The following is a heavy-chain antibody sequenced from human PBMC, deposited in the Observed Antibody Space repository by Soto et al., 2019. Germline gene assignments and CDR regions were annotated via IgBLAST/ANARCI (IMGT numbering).Heavy chain of an antibody. J-gene: IGHJ4*02. Sequence: SETLSLTCAVSGGSISSGGYSWSWIRQPPGKGLEWIGYIYHSGSTYYNPSLKSRVSISVDTSKNQFSLKLSSVTAADTAVYYCARSHSGYWGQGTLVTVSS. D-gene: IGHD3-10*01. CDR1: GGSISSGGYS. CDR2: IYHSGST. CDR3: ARSHSGY. V-gene: IGHV4-30-2*05.